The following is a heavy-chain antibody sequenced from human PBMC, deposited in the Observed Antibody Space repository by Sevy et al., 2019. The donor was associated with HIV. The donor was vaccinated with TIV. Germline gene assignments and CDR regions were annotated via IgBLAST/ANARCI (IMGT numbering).Heavy chain of an antibody. J-gene: IGHJ1*01. D-gene: IGHD1-1*01. CDR3: ALERLSSDVAEYFQN. V-gene: IGHV3-30-3*01. CDR1: GFTFNRYS. Sequence: GGSLRLSCAASGFTFNRYSMHWVRQAPGKGLEWVATISFDATNKHYPDSVEGRFTISRDNFHNSLFLQMDSLRPEDTAVYYCALERLSSDVAEYFQNWGQGTLVTVSS. CDR2: ISFDATNK.